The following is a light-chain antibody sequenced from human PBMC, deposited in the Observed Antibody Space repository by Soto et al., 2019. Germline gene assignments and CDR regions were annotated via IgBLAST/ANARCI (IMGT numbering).Light chain of an antibody. Sequence: QSVVTQEPSLTVSPGGTVTLTCGSSTGAVTSGHYPYWFQQKAGQAPRPLIYDTNNKYSWTPARFSGSLLGGNAALSLSGAQPEDEADYYCLRSSYGARAGVFGGGTQLTVL. CDR2: DTN. V-gene: IGLV7-46*01. CDR1: TGAVTSGHY. J-gene: IGLJ3*02. CDR3: LRSSYGARAGV.